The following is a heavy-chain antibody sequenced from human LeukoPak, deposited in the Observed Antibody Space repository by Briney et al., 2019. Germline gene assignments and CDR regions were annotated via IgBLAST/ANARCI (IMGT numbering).Heavy chain of an antibody. D-gene: IGHD3-10*01. V-gene: IGHV1-8*02. CDR2: MNPNSGNT. Sequence: ASVKVSCKASGYTFTGYYMHWVRQAPGQGLEWMGWMNPNSGNTGYAQKFQGRVTVTRNTSISTAYMELSSLRSEDTAVYYCARGIRFGGGYFDYWGQGTLVTVSS. CDR1: GYTFTGYY. J-gene: IGHJ4*02. CDR3: ARGIRFGGGYFDY.